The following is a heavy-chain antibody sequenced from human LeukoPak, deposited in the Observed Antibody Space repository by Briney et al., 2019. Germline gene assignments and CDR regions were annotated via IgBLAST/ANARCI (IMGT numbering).Heavy chain of an antibody. Sequence: GGSLRPSCAASGNYWMHWVRQAPGKGLVWVSHINSDGSWTSYADSVKGRFTISKDNAKNTVYLQMNNLRAEDTAVYYCVSFYETYWGRGTLVTVSS. V-gene: IGHV3-74*01. CDR2: INSDGSWT. CDR3: VSFYETY. D-gene: IGHD2-2*01. CDR1: GNYW. J-gene: IGHJ4*02.